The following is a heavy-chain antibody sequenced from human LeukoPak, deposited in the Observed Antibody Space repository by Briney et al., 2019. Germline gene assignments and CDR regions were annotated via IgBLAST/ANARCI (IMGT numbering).Heavy chain of an antibody. D-gene: IGHD2-2*01. V-gene: IGHV1-2*02. CDR1: GYTFTGYY. J-gene: IGHJ5*02. CDR3: AREEPPAATAGWFDP. CDR2: INPNSGGT. Sequence: ASVKVPCKASGYTFTGYYMHWVRQAPGQGLEWMGWINPNSGGTNYAQKFQGRVTMTRDTSISTAYMELSRLRSDDTAVYYCAREEPPAATAGWFDPWGQGTLVTVSS.